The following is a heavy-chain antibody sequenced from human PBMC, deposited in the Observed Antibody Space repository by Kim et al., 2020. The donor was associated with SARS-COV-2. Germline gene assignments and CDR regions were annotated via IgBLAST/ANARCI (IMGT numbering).Heavy chain of an antibody. V-gene: IGHV4-59*01. CDR3: ARDGGYPLGAFDI. D-gene: IGHD5-18*01. J-gene: IGHJ3*02. CDR1: GASITNYY. CDR2: IFYSQVT. Sequence: SETLSLTCPVSGASITNYYWSWIRQPPGKGLEWIGHIFYSQVTYYNTSLRSRVTMSVDTSKNQFSLRLTSVTAADTAVYYCARDGGYPLGAFDIWGQGTMVTVSS.